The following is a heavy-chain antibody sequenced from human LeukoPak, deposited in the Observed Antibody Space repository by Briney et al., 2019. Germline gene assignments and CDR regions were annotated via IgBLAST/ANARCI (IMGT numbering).Heavy chain of an antibody. CDR2: ISGSGGST. CDR1: GFTFSSYA. V-gene: IGHV3-23*01. J-gene: IGHJ4*02. CDR3: AKERGGITMVRGVIQGDYFDY. Sequence: PGGSLRLSCAASGFTFSSYAMSWVRQAPGKGLEWVSAISGSGGSTYYADSVKGRFTISRDNSKNTLYLQMNSLRAEDTAVYYCAKERGGITMVRGVIQGDYFDYWGQGTLVTVSS. D-gene: IGHD3-10*01.